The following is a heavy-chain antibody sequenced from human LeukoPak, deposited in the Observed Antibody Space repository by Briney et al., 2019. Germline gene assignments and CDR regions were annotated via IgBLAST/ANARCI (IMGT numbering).Heavy chain of an antibody. CDR2: ISSSSSYI. D-gene: IGHD2-15*01. Sequence: GGSLRLSCAASGFTFSSYSMNWVRQAPGKGLEWGSSISSSSSYIYYADSVKGRFTISRDNAKNSLYLQMNSLRAEDTAVYYCARRFVEAVVVVAAAPRHYYGMDVWGQGTTVTVSS. CDR1: GFTFSSYS. CDR3: ARRFVEAVVVVAAAPRHYYGMDV. J-gene: IGHJ6*02. V-gene: IGHV3-21*01.